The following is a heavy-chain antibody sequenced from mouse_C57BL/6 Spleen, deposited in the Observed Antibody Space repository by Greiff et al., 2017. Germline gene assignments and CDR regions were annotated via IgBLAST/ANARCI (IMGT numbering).Heavy chain of an antibody. CDR2: ISYDGSN. CDR3: AREVYDYVGYFDY. V-gene: IGHV3-6*01. Sequence: ESGPGLVKPSQSLSLTCSVTGYSITSGYYWNWIRQFPGNKLEWMGYISYDGSNNYNPSLKNRISITRDTSKNQFFLKLNSVTTEDTATYYCAREVYDYVGYFDYRGQGTTLTVSS. CDR1: GYSITSGYY. D-gene: IGHD2-4*01. J-gene: IGHJ2*01.